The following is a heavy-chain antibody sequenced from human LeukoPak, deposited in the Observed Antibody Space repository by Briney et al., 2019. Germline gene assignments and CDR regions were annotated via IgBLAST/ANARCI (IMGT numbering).Heavy chain of an antibody. CDR3: AKDLYCSSTSCYNSYYYYSMDV. J-gene: IGHJ6*02. CDR1: GFAFSSYS. Sequence: GGSLRLSCAASGFAFSSYSMAWVRQAPGKGLQWVSAITSGGNTYYADSVKGRFTISRDNSKNTLYLQMNSLRAEDTAVYYCAKDLYCSSTSCYNSYYYYSMDVWGQGTTVTVSS. CDR2: ITSGGNT. V-gene: IGHV3-23*01. D-gene: IGHD2-2*02.